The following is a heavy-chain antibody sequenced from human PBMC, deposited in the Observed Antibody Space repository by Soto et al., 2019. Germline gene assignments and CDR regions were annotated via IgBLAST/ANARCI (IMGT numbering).Heavy chain of an antibody. CDR3: ARGSGYYGSGSRFWFFDL. CDR1: GGPFSGYY. Sequence: QVQLQQWGAGLLKPSETLSLTCAVYGGPFSGYYWSWIRQPPGKGLEWIGEISHSGSANYNPHLKTRVTISVDTSKNQFSMKLNSVTAADTAVYYCARGSGYYGSGSRFWFFDLWGRGTLVTVSS. D-gene: IGHD3-10*01. CDR2: ISHSGSA. V-gene: IGHV4-34*01. J-gene: IGHJ2*01.